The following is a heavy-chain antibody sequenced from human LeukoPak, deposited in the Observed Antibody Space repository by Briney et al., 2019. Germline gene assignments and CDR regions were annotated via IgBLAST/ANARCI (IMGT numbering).Heavy chain of an antibody. CDR1: GYSITSGYH. J-gene: IGHJ4*02. CDR2: MYHSESP. D-gene: IGHD1-14*01. V-gene: IGHV4-38-2*02. Sequence: PSETLSLTCSVSGYSITSGYHWGWVRLSPGKGLEWIGSMYHSESPYYNPSLKSRATLSVDTSKNQFSLKMSSATATDTAVYYCVRSEINDYIKYWALGTLVNVSS. CDR3: VRSEINDYIKY.